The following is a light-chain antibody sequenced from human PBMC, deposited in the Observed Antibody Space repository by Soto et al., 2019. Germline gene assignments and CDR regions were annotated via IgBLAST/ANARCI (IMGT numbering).Light chain of an antibody. J-gene: IGKJ1*01. V-gene: IGKV1-5*01. Sequence: DIQMTQSPSTLSASVGDRVSISCRASQSVSTWLAWYQQKPGKAPKLLISEASSLESGVPLRISGSGSGTEFTLTISGLQPDDCATYYCQQYNSSPWTLGHGTKVDIK. CDR2: EAS. CDR3: QQYNSSPWT. CDR1: QSVSTW.